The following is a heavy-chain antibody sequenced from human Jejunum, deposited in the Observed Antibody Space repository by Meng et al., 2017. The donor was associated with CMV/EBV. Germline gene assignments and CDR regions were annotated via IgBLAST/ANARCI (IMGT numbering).Heavy chain of an antibody. CDR1: GGASSGYY. J-gene: IGHJ5*02. CDR3: ARQYNSNSRLNWFDP. V-gene: IGHV4-34*01. Sequence: VYGGASSGYYWSWISQPTGKGLEWIGEITHRGSPNYNPSIKSRVTISVDTSKNQFSLRLSSVTAADTAGYYCARQYNSNSRLNWFDPWGQGTLVTVSS. D-gene: IGHD1-7*01. CDR2: ITHRGSP.